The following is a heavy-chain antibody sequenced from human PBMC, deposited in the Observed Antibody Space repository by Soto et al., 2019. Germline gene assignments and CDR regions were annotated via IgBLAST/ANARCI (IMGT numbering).Heavy chain of an antibody. V-gene: IGHV4-39*01. CDR1: DDSIGSSSFP. D-gene: IGHD2-2*03. J-gene: IGHJ6*02. CDR3: SGYCSSTSCSPYYYYGMDV. Sequence: WGTLSLTCTVPDDSIGSSSFPWGGIRLPPGKGLEWIGSIYYSGSTYYSPSLKSRVTISVDTSKNQFSLKLSSVTAADTAVYYCSGYCSSTSCSPYYYYGMDVWGQVTTVT. CDR2: IYYSGST.